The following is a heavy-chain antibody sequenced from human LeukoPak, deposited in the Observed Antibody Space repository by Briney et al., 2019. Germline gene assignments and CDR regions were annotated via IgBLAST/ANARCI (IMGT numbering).Heavy chain of an antibody. Sequence: PGGSLRLSCAASGFTFSNYAMSWVRQAPGKGLEWVSSISGSGDNTYYAGSVKGRFTISRDNFKNTLYLQMNSLEADDTAVYYCAKDLALYTGPYTGGIYSPIDCWGQGTLVTVSS. D-gene: IGHD7-27*01. CDR1: GFTFSNYA. CDR2: ISGSGDNT. CDR3: AKDLALYTGPYTGGIYSPIDC. J-gene: IGHJ4*02. V-gene: IGHV3-23*01.